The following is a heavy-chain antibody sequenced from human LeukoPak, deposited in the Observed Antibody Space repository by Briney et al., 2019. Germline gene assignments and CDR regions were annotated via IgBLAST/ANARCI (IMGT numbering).Heavy chain of an antibody. CDR2: INAGNGNT. CDR1: GYTFTSYA. D-gene: IGHD1-26*01. V-gene: IGHV1-3*03. J-gene: IGHJ6*03. CDR3: AREESGGRGSSYYMDV. Sequence: ASVKVSCKASGYTFTSYAMHWVRQAPGQRLEWMGWINAGNGNTKYSQEFQGRVTITRDTSASTAYMELSSLRSEDMAVYYCAREESGGRGSSYYMDVWGKGTTVTVSS.